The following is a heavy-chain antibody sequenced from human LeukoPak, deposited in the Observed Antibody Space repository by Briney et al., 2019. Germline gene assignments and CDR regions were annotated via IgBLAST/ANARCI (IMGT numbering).Heavy chain of an antibody. CDR2: ISGSGGST. V-gene: IGHV3-23*01. D-gene: IGHD3-9*01. J-gene: IGHJ4*02. Sequence: GGSLRLSCAASGFTFSSYAMSWVRQAPGKGLEWVSAISGSGGSTYYADSVKGRFTISRDNSKNTLYLQMNSLRAEDTAAYYCVWYIFPTVLYFDYWGQGTLVTVSS. CDR1: GFTFSSYA. CDR3: VWYIFPTVLYFDY.